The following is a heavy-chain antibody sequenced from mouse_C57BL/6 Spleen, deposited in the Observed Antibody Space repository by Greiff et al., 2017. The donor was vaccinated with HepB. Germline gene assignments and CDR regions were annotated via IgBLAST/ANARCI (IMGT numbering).Heavy chain of an antibody. D-gene: IGHD1-1*01. CDR1: GFTFSSYA. V-gene: IGHV5-9-1*02. J-gene: IGHJ4*01. CDR3: TRDVVDYAMDY. Sequence: EVNLVESGEGLVKPGGSLKLSCAASGFTFSSYAMSWVRQTPEKRLEWVAYISSGGDYIYYADTVKGRFTISRDNARNTLYLQMSSLKSEDTAMYYCTRDVVDYAMDYWGQGTSVTVSS. CDR2: ISSGGDYI.